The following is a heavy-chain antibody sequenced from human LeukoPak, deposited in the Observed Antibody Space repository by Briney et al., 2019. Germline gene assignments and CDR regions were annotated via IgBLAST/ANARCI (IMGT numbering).Heavy chain of an antibody. J-gene: IGHJ6*03. Sequence: GGSLRLSCAASGFTFSNYWMSWVRQAPGKGLEWVANIKPDGSVKYYVDSVKGRFTISRDNTKNSVYLQMNSLRAEDTAVYYCARGSTSYYMDVWGKGTTVTVSS. V-gene: IGHV3-7*01. D-gene: IGHD2/OR15-2a*01. CDR1: GFTFSNYW. CDR3: ARGSTSYYMDV. CDR2: IKPDGSVK.